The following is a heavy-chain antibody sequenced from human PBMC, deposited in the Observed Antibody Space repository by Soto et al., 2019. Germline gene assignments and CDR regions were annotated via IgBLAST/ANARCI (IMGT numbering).Heavy chain of an antibody. Sequence: QVQLQESGPGLVKPSGTLSLTCAVSGGSISSSNWWSWVRQPPGKGLAWIGEIYHSGSTNYNPSLKSRVTISVDKSKNQFSLKLSSVTAADTAVYYCARARLRGPKLHSNWFDPWGQGTLVTVSS. CDR2: IYHSGST. D-gene: IGHD3-16*01. V-gene: IGHV4-4*02. CDR3: ARARLRGPKLHSNWFDP. CDR1: GGSISSSNW. J-gene: IGHJ5*02.